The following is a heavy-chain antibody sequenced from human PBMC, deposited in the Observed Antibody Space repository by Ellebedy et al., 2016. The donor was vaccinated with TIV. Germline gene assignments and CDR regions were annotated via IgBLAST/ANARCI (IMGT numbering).Heavy chain of an antibody. D-gene: IGHD6-19*01. J-gene: IGHJ4*02. CDR1: GGSISSYY. CDR2: IYYSGST. CDR3: AREYGSGWYGVDY. V-gene: IGHV4-59*01. Sequence: MPSETLSLTCTVSGGSISSYYWSWIRQPPGKGLEWIGYIYYSGSTNYNPSLRSRVTISVDTAKNQFSLKLSSVTAADAAVYYCAREYGSGWYGVDYWGQGTLVTVSS.